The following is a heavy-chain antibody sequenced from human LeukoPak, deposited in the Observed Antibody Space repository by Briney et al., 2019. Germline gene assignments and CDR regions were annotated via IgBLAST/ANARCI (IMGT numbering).Heavy chain of an antibody. D-gene: IGHD2-15*01. CDR3: AKAVVAATGVEYYFDY. V-gene: IGHV3-23*01. CDR1: GFTFSSYA. CDR2: IGGSGAGT. Sequence: PGGSLRLSCAASGFTFSSYAMTWVRQATGKGLEWVSTIGGSGAGTYYADSVKGRFTISRDNSKNTLYLQMNSLRAEDTAVFYCAKAVVAATGVEYYFDYWDQGTLVTVSS. J-gene: IGHJ4*02.